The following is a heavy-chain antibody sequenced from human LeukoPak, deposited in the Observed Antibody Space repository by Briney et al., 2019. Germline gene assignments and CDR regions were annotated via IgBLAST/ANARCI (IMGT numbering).Heavy chain of an antibody. Sequence: ASVKVSCKASGYTFTGYYIHWIRQAPGHGLEWMGWINPSVGVTNFTQKFQGRVTLTRDTSITTVYVDLSSLRSDDTAVYYCARDFSRIFWSGFFSDWGQGTLVTVSS. J-gene: IGHJ1*01. CDR2: INPSVGVT. CDR3: ARDFSRIFWSGFFSD. CDR1: GYTFTGYY. D-gene: IGHD3-3*01. V-gene: IGHV1-2*02.